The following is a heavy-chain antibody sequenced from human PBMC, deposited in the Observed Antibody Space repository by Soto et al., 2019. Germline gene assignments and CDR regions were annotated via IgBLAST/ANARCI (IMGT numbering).Heavy chain of an antibody. CDR2: ISSSSSYI. D-gene: IGHD3-10*01. CDR1: GFTFGSYS. CDR3: ARDSNNMVRGVTISDV. Sequence: GSLRLSCAASGFTFGSYSMNWVRQAPGKGLEWVSSISSSSSYIYYADSVKGRFTISRDNAKNSLYLQMNSLRAEDTAVYYCARDSNNMVRGVTISDVWGQGTTVTVSS. V-gene: IGHV3-21*01. J-gene: IGHJ6*02.